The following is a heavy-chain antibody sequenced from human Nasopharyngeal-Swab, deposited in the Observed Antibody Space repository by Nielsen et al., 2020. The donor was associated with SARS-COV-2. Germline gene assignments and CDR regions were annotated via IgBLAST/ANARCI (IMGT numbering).Heavy chain of an antibody. J-gene: IGHJ4*02. CDR2: INPSGGSP. V-gene: IGHV1-46*01. CDR1: GGTFTNYY. D-gene: IGHD2-2*01. CDR3: ARDPMMCRSTSCAFDH. Sequence: AAVKVSCKASGGTFTNYYIHWVRQAPGQGLEGMAIINPSGGSPTYAQRFQGRVTMTWDTSTGTVYMEISSLRFDDTAVYYCARDPMMCRSTSCAFDHWGQGTLVTVSS.